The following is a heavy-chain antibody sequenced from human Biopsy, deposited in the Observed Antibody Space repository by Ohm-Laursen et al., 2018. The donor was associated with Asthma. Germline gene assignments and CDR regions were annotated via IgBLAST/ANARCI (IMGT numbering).Heavy chain of an antibody. CDR3: ARGEGRDLWGTYRYPWDY. Sequence: SLRLSCAASGFTFSTSWMTWIRQAPGKGLEWVSYISWSSSYTNYADSVKGRFTISRDNAKNSLFLQMNSPRAEDTAVYYCARGEGRDLWGTYRYPWDYWGQGTLVTVSS. J-gene: IGHJ4*02. CDR1: GFTFSTSW. D-gene: IGHD3-16*02. V-gene: IGHV3-11*06. CDR2: ISWSSSYT.